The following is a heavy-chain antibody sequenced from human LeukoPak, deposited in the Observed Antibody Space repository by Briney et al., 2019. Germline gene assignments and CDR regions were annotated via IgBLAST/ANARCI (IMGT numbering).Heavy chain of an antibody. D-gene: IGHD3-10*01. Sequence: ASVKVSCKASGYTFTGYYMHWVRQATGQGLEWMGWMNPKSGNTGYAQTFKGRVTITTNTSITTVFMELSSLRSEDTAVYYCARGLKGNYYSGSGTYRWFAPWGQGTLVTVSS. CDR2: MNPKSGNT. CDR3: ARGLKGNYYSGSGTYRWFAP. J-gene: IGHJ5*02. V-gene: IGHV1-8*03. CDR1: GYTFTGYY.